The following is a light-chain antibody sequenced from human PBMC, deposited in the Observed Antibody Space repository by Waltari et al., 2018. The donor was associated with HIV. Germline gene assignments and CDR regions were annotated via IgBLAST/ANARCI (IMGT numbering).Light chain of an antibody. J-gene: IGLJ2*01. CDR3: ATWDDSLSGVL. CDR1: SSTIGMHY. Sequence: SVLTQPPSASGPPGPRVTVSCSGRSSTIGMHYVFWYQQLPGTAPKLLMHRNHQRPSGVPDRFSDSTSGTSASLAISGLRSEDEADYYCATWDDSLSGVLFGGGTKLTVL. CDR2: RNH. V-gene: IGLV1-47*01.